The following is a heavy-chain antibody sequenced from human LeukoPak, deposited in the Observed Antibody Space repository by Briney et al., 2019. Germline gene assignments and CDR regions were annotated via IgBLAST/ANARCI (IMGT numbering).Heavy chain of an antibody. CDR1: GFSLSTSGMC. CDR2: IEWDDDK. CDR3: ARMPYYYDSSGSDPRYYYYGMDV. J-gene: IGHJ6*02. Sequence: SGPALVKPTQTLTLTCTFSGFSLSTSGMCVSWIRHPPGKALEWLARIEWDDDKYYSTSLKTRLTISKDTSKNQVVLTMTNMDPVDTATYYCARMPYYYDSSGSDPRYYYYGMDVWGQGTTVTVSS. V-gene: IGHV2-70*11. D-gene: IGHD3-22*01.